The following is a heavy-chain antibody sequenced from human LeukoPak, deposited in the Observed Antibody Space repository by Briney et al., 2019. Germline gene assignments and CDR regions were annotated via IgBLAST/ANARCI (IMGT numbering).Heavy chain of an antibody. CDR2: ISTYNGNT. CDR3: ARVDSRSNACDY. CDR1: GYTFTSHG. V-gene: IGHV1-18*01. Sequence: ASVKVSCKASGYTFTSHGISWVRQAPGQGLEWMGWISTYNGNTNYAQKLQGRVSMTTDTSTSTAYMELRSLRSDDTAVYYCARVDSRSNACDYWGQGTLVTVSS. D-gene: IGHD6-13*01. J-gene: IGHJ4*02.